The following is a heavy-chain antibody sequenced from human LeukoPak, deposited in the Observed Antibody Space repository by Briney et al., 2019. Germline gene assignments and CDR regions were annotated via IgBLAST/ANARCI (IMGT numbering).Heavy chain of an antibody. CDR2: IYTSGST. J-gene: IGHJ6*02. V-gene: IGHV4-4*07. D-gene: IGHD3-10*01. CDR3: ARGDDYYGSGSSSGLYGMDV. Sequence: PSETLSLTCTVSGGSISHYYWSWIRQPAGKGLEWIGRIYTSGSTNYNPSLKSRVSMSLDTSKNQFSLKLSSVTAADTAVYYCARGDDYYGSGSSSGLYGMDVWGQGTTVTVSS. CDR1: GGSISHYY.